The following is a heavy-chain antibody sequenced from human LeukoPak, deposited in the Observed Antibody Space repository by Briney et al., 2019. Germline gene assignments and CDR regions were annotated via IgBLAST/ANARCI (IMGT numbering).Heavy chain of an antibody. CDR1: GGSISSSSYY. Sequence: SETLSLTCTVSGGSISSSSYYWGWIRQPPVKGLEWLGYIYYSGSTNYNPSLKSRVTISVDTSKNQFSLKLSSVTAADTAVYYCARAGSNYGIYYYYYMDVWGKGTTVTVSS. D-gene: IGHD4-11*01. V-gene: IGHV4-61*05. CDR3: ARAGSNYGIYYYYYMDV. CDR2: IYYSGST. J-gene: IGHJ6*03.